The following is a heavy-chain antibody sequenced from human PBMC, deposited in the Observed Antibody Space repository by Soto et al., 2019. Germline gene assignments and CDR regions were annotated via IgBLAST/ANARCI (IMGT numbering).Heavy chain of an antibody. J-gene: IGHJ6*02. Sequence: GGSLRLSCAASGFTFSGSAMHWVRQASGKGLEWVGRIRSKANSYATAYAASVKGRFTISREDSKNTPYLQMNSLKTEDTAVYYCTKPGKYCSSTNCDYYYGMDVWGQGTTVTVSS. V-gene: IGHV3-73*01. CDR1: GFTFSGSA. CDR3: TKPGKYCSSTNCDYYYGMDV. D-gene: IGHD2-2*01. CDR2: IRSKANSYAT.